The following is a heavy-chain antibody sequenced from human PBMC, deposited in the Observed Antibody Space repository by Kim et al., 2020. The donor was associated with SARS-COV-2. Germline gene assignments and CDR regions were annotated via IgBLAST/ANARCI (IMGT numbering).Heavy chain of an antibody. CDR3: AKDQLNWNWVLHYYGMDV. D-gene: IGHD1-7*01. J-gene: IGHJ6*02. Sequence: KGRFTISGDNSKNTLYLQMNSLRAEDTAVYYCAKDQLNWNWVLHYYGMDVWGQGTTVTVSS. V-gene: IGHV3-23*01.